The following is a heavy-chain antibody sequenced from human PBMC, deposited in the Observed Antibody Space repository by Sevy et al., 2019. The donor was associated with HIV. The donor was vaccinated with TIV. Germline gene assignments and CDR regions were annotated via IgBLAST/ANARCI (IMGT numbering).Heavy chain of an antibody. V-gene: IGHV3-15*01. CDR1: GFTFSNAW. CDR2: IKSKTDGGTT. D-gene: IGHD3-3*01. CDR3: TTYLDFWSGYFGVYYYYYGMDV. Sequence: GGSLRLSCVASGFTFSNAWMSWVRQAPGKGLEWVGRIKSKTDGGTTDYAAPVKGRFTISRDDSKNTLYLQMNSLKTEDTAVYYCTTYLDFWSGYFGVYYYYYGMDVWGQGTTVTVSS. J-gene: IGHJ6*02.